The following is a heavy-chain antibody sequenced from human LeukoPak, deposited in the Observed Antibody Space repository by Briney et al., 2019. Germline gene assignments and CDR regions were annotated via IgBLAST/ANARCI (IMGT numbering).Heavy chain of an antibody. J-gene: IGHJ3*02. Sequence: SETLSLTCTVSGGSISSYYRSWIRQPPGKGLEWIGYIYYSGSTNYNPSLKSRVTISVDTSKNQFSLKLSSVTAADTAVYYCARHERNAFDIWGQGTMVTVSS. CDR1: GGSISSYY. CDR2: IYYSGST. CDR3: ARHERNAFDI. V-gene: IGHV4-59*08.